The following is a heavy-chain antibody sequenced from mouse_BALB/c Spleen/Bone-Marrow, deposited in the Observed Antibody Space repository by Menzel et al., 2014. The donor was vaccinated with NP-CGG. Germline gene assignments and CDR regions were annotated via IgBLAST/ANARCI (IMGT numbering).Heavy chain of an antibody. J-gene: IGHJ2*01. CDR2: ISYDGYN. D-gene: IGHD2-13*01. CDR1: GYSITSDYY. V-gene: IGHV3-6*02. Sequence: EVKLVESGPGLVKPSQSLSLTCSVTGYSITSDYYWNWIRQFPGNKLEWMGYISYDGYNKYNPSLKNRISITRDTSENQFFLKLSSVTTEDTATYYCARDPHYGDYLGDYWGQGTTLTVSS. CDR3: ARDPHYGDYLGDY.